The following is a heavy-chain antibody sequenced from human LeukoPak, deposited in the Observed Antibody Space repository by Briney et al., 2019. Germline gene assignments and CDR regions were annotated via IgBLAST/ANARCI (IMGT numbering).Heavy chain of an antibody. CDR2: IYPGDSDT. CDR1: GYTFTTYG. Sequence: GASVKVSCKTSGYTFTTYGITWVRQAPGQGLEWMGIIYPGDSDTRYSPSFQGQVTISADKSISTAYLQWSSLKASDTAMYYCARQGIRVGFDPWGQGTLVTVSS. CDR3: ARQGIRVGFDP. J-gene: IGHJ5*02. V-gene: IGHV5-51*01. D-gene: IGHD3-10*01.